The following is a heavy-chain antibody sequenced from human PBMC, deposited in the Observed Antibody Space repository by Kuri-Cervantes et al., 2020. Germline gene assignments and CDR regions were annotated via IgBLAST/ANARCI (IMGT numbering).Heavy chain of an antibody. D-gene: IGHD6-13*01. V-gene: IGHV3-13*01. CDR2: IGTAGDT. Sequence: GGSLRLSCAASGFTFSSYDMHWVRQATGKGLEWVSAIGTAGDTYYPGSVKGRFTISRENAKNSLYLQMNSLRAEDTAVYYCARDNAVEMYSSSWYTFDYWSQGTLVTVSS. CDR1: GFTFSSYD. J-gene: IGHJ4*02. CDR3: ARDNAVEMYSSSWYTFDY.